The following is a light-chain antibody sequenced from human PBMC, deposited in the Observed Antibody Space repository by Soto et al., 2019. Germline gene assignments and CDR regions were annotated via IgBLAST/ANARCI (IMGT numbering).Light chain of an antibody. CDR1: QSVSDNY. CDR2: GAS. Sequence: EILLTQSPGTLSLSPGEGATLSCRASQSVSDNYLAWYQQKPGQAPRLLIYGASSRATGIPDRFSSSGSGSDFTLTISRLEPEDFAVYYCQQCGSTPWTFGQGTKVEIK. J-gene: IGKJ1*01. CDR3: QQCGSTPWT. V-gene: IGKV3-20*01.